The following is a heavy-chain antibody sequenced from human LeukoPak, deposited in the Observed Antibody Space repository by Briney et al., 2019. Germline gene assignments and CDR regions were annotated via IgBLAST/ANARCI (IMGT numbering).Heavy chain of an antibody. Sequence: GASVKVSCKASGYTFTSYYMHWVRQAPGQGLEWMGWINPNSGGTNSAQKFQGRVTMTRDTSISTAYMELSRLTSDDTAVYYCARGKDWGPYWGQGTLVTVSS. D-gene: IGHD7-27*01. CDR2: INPNSGGT. J-gene: IGHJ4*02. CDR1: GYTFTSYY. V-gene: IGHV1-2*02. CDR3: ARGKDWGPY.